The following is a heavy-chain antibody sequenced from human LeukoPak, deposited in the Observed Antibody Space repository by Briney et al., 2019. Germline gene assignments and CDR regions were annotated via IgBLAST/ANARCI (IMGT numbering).Heavy chain of an antibody. CDR3: ARGEYYDFWSGYFDY. J-gene: IGHJ4*02. D-gene: IGHD3-3*01. CDR1: GFTFSSYS. V-gene: IGHV3-21*01. Sequence: PGGSLRLSCAASGFTFSSYSMNWVRQAPGKGLEWVSSISSSSSYIYYADSVKGRFTISRDNAKNSLYLQMSSLRAEDTAVYYCARGEYYDFWSGYFDYWGQGTLVTVSS. CDR2: ISSSSSYI.